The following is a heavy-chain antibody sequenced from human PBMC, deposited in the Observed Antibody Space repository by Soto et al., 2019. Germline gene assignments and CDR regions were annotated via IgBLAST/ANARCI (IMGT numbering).Heavy chain of an antibody. J-gene: IGHJ4*02. CDR3: ARQYVLRYFDWLLNFDY. CDR1: GGSISSGDYY. CDR2: IYYSGST. V-gene: IGHV4-30-4*01. D-gene: IGHD3-9*01. Sequence: QVQLQESGPGLVKPSQTLSLTCTVSGGSISSGDYYWSWIRQPPGKGLEWIGYIYYSGSTYYNPSLKSRVTISVDTSKNQFSLKLSSVTAADTAVYYCARQYVLRYFDWLLNFDYWGQGTLVTVSS.